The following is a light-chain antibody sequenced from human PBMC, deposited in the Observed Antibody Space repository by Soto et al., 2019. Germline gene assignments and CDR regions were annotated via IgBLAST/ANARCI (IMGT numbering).Light chain of an antibody. CDR1: SSDIGPYYY. V-gene: IGLV2-14*01. Sequence: QSALTQPASVSGAPGQSITISCIGTSSDIGPYYYVSWYQQHPDTAPKLILYEVTNRPSGASDRFSGSKSGNAAFLTISGLQADDEADYYCSSYSSSATPYVFGTGTKVTVL. J-gene: IGLJ1*01. CDR2: EVT. CDR3: SSYSSSATPYV.